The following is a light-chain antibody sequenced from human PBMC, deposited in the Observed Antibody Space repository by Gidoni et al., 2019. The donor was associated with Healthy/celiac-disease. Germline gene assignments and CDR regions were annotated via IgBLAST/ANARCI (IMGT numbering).Light chain of an antibody. CDR1: QDISNY. CDR3: QQYDNLLFT. J-gene: IGKJ3*01. Sequence: IQMTQSPSSLSASVGDRVTITCQASQDISNYLNLYQQKPGKAPKLLIYDASNLETGFPSRFSGSGSGTDFTFTISSLQPEDIATYYCQQYDNLLFTFGPGNKVDIK. V-gene: IGKV1-33*01. CDR2: DAS.